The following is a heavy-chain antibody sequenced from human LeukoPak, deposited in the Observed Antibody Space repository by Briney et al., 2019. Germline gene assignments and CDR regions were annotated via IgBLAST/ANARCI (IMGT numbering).Heavy chain of an antibody. CDR2: IYSGGST. J-gene: IGHJ4*02. D-gene: IGHD6-19*01. V-gene: IGHV3-66*04. CDR1: GFTVSSNY. Sequence: GGSLRLSCAASGFTVSSNYMSWVRQAPGKGLEWVSVIYSGGSTYYADSVEGRFTISRDNSKNTLYLQMNSLRAEDTAVYYCARLQGGSGWYYFDYWGQGSLVTVSS. CDR3: ARLQGGSGWYYFDY.